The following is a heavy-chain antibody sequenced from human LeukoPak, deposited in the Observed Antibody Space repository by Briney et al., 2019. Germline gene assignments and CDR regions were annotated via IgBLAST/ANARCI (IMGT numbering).Heavy chain of an antibody. CDR1: GFTFDDYG. CDR2: INWNGGST. J-gene: IGHJ4*02. Sequence: GGSLRLSCAASGFTFDDYGMSWVRQAPGKGLEWGSGINWNGGSTGYADSVKGRFTISRDNAKNSLYLQMNSLRAEDTALYYCARVGYSSGHYYFDYWGQGTLVTVSS. V-gene: IGHV3-20*04. CDR3: ARVGYSSGHYYFDY. D-gene: IGHD6-19*01.